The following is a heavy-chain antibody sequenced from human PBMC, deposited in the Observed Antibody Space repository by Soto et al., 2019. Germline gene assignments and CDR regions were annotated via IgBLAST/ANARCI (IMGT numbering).Heavy chain of an antibody. Sequence: SVKVSCKASGGTFSSYAISWVRQAPGQGLEWMGGIIPIFGTANYAQKFQGRVTITADESTSTAYMELSSLRSEDTAVYYCAASFGELPPYYYYGMDVWGQGTTVTVSS. V-gene: IGHV1-69*13. J-gene: IGHJ6*02. CDR2: IIPIFGTA. CDR1: GGTFSSYA. D-gene: IGHD1-26*01. CDR3: AASFGELPPYYYYGMDV.